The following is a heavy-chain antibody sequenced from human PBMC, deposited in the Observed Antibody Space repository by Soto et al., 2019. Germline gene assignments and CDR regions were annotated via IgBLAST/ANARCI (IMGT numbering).Heavy chain of an antibody. D-gene: IGHD3-16*01. CDR3: AHIPNYYQYDWFDP. CDR1: GFSLTTRVVG. CDR2: IYWDDDK. V-gene: IGHV2-5*02. Sequence: QITLKESGPPRVKPTQTLTLTCTFSGFSLTTRVVGVGWIRQPPGKALECRALIYWDDDKRYSPSLQSRRSITKDTSKNQVVLTMTNVDPVDTATYYCAHIPNYYQYDWFDPWGQGTLVCVSS. J-gene: IGHJ5*02.